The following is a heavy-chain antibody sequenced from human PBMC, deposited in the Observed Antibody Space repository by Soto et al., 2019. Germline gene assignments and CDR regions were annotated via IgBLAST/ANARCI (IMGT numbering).Heavy chain of an antibody. D-gene: IGHD2-21*01. J-gene: IGHJ5*02. CDR2: IGSSGGSM. CDR1: GFTFSSYA. CDR3: AIPNTAVVVIAT. V-gene: IGHV3-23*01. Sequence: GGSLRLSCAASGFTFSSYAMSWVRQAPGKGLEWVSAIGSSGGSMYYADSVKGRFTISRDNFKNTLYLQMNSLRGEDTAVYYCAIPNTAVVVIATWGQGTLVTVSS.